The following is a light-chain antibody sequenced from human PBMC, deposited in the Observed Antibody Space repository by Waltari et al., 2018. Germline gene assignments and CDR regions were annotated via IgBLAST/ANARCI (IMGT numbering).Light chain of an antibody. CDR3: QVWDSSRDHGV. J-gene: IGLJ1*01. CDR2: YDS. V-gene: IGLV3-21*04. Sequence: SYVLTQPPSVSVAPGETARITCGGNNIGRKTVHWYQQKPGQTPVVVISYDSDRPSGIPERLSGSNSGNTATLTISRVEAGDEADYYCQVWDSSRDHGVFGTGTKVTVL. CDR1: NIGRKT.